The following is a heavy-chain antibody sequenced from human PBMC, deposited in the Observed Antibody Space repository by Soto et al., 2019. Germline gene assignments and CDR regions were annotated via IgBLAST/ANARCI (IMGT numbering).Heavy chain of an antibody. CDR3: ARVGVDTAMVGDYWYFDL. J-gene: IGHJ2*01. Sequence: QVQLVQSGAEVKKPGSSVKVSCKASGGTFSSYAISWVRQAPGQGLEWMGGIIPIFGTANYAQKFQGRVTFTADESTSTAYMELSSLRSENTAVYYCARVGVDTAMVGDYWYFDLWGRGTPVTVSS. CDR1: GGTFSSYA. CDR2: IIPIFGTA. D-gene: IGHD5-18*01. V-gene: IGHV1-69*12.